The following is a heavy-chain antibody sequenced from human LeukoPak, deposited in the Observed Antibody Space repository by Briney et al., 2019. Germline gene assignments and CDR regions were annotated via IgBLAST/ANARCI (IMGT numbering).Heavy chain of an antibody. CDR3: AKDGNWARFEN. J-gene: IGHJ4*02. V-gene: IGHV3-23*01. D-gene: IGHD7-27*01. Sequence: GRSLRLSCAASGFTFSSYAMHWVRQAPGKGLEWVSGITGSGSTTYYADSVKGRFTISRDNSKNTLYLQMNSPRAEDTAAYYCAKDGNWARFENWGQGTLVTVSS. CDR2: ITGSGSTT. CDR1: GFTFSSYA.